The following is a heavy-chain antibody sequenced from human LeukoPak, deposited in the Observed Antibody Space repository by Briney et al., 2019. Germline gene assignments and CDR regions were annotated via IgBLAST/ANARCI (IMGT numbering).Heavy chain of an antibody. Sequence: PGGSLRLSCAASGFTFDDYAMHWVRQAPGKGLKWVSLISGDGGSTYYTDSVKGRFTISRDNAKNSLYLQMNSLRAEDTAVYYCASNWQQPAPLGGYWGQGTLVTVSS. CDR1: GFTFDDYA. D-gene: IGHD6-13*01. CDR2: ISGDGGST. CDR3: ASNWQQPAPLGGY. V-gene: IGHV3-43*02. J-gene: IGHJ4*02.